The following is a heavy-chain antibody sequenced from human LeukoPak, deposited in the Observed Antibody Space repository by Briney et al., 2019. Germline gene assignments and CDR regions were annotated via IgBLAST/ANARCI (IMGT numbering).Heavy chain of an antibody. CDR3: AKVAAYYYDSSGYYSGDAFDI. V-gene: IGHV3-23*01. D-gene: IGHD3-22*01. CDR2: ISGSGGST. CDR1: GFTFSSYG. Sequence: GGSLRLSCAASGFTFSSYGMSLVRQAPGKGLERVSAISGSGGSTYYADSVKGRFTISRDNSKNTLYLQMNSLRAEDTAVYYCAKVAAYYYDSSGYYSGDAFDIWGQGTMVTVSS. J-gene: IGHJ3*02.